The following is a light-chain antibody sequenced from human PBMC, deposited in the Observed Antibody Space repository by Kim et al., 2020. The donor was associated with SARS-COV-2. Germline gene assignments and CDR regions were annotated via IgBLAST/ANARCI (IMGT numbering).Light chain of an antibody. J-gene: IGLJ2*01. CDR3: QAWDSSTVV. V-gene: IGLV3-1*01. CDR2: QDS. Sequence: TASTTDCGKDVGDKDAYRKRKKPGRPTGLVNYQDSKRPSGIPERFSGSNSGNTATLTISGTQAMDEADYYCQAWDSSTVVFGGGTQLTVL. CDR1: DVGDKD.